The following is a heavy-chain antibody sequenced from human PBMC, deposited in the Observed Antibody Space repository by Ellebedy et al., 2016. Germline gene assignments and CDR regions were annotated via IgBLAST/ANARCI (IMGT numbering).Heavy chain of an antibody. CDR2: INHSGST. V-gene: IGHV4-34*01. Sequence: SETLSLXXAVYGGSFSGYYWSWIRQPPGKGLEWIGEINHSGSTNYNPSLKSRVTISVDTSKNQFSLKLSSVTAADTAVYYCARLTMVRGVITYYYYGMDVWGQGTTVTVSS. D-gene: IGHD3-10*01. J-gene: IGHJ6*02. CDR3: ARLTMVRGVITYYYYGMDV. CDR1: GGSFSGYY.